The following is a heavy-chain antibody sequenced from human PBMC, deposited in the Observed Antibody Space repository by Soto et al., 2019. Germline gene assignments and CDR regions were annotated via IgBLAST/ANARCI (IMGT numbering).Heavy chain of an antibody. V-gene: IGHV4-34*01. CDR1: GGSFSGYY. D-gene: IGHD6-6*01. CDR2: INHSGST. Sequence: PSETRSLTWAVYGGSFSGYYWSWIRQPPGKGLEWIGEINHSGSTNYNPSLKSRVTISVDTSKNQFSLKLSSVTAADTAVYYCAGSIAARPIPLNWFDPWGQGTLVTVSS. J-gene: IGHJ5*02. CDR3: AGSIAARPIPLNWFDP.